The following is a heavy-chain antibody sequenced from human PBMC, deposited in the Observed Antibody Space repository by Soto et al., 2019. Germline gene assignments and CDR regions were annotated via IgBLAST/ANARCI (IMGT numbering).Heavy chain of an antibody. CDR2: VSGNGLGT. Sequence: EVQLLESGGGLIQPGGSLRLSCAASGFTFSSYALSWVRQAPGKGLQCVSTVSGNGLGTYYADSVKGRFTISRDNSRNTLYLQMNSLRAEDTAVYYCAKVQGSGSGLYYFYYYGMDVWGQGTTVTVSS. V-gene: IGHV3-23*01. D-gene: IGHD3-10*01. J-gene: IGHJ6*02. CDR1: GFTFSSYA. CDR3: AKVQGSGSGLYYFYYYGMDV.